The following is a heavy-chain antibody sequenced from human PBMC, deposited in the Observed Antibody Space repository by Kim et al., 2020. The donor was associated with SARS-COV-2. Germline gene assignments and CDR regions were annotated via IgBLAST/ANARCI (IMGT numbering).Heavy chain of an antibody. V-gene: IGHV4-59*01. CDR3: ARVGSSSWYKGYYFDY. Sequence: SETLSLTCTVSGGSISSYYWSWIRQPPGKGLEWIGYIYYSGSTNYNPSLKSRVTISVDTSKNQFSLELSSVTAADTAVYYCARVGSSSWYKGYYFDYWGQGTLVTVSS. CDR1: GGSISSYY. D-gene: IGHD6-13*01. J-gene: IGHJ4*02. CDR2: IYYSGST.